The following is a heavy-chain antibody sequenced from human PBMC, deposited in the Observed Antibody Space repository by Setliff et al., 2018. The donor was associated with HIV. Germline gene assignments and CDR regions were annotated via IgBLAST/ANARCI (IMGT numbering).Heavy chain of an antibody. J-gene: IGHJ4*02. CDR1: GYTFTSYV. D-gene: IGHD4-4*01. CDR2: INVGNGNT. Sequence: ASVMVSCKASGYTFTSYVIHWVRQAPGQRLEWMGWINVGNGNTKYSQKFQGRVTITRDTSASTAYMELSSLRSEDTAVFYCARDYDYNNYPKYYFDYWGQGTLVTVSS. CDR3: ARDYDYNNYPKYYFDY. V-gene: IGHV1-3*01.